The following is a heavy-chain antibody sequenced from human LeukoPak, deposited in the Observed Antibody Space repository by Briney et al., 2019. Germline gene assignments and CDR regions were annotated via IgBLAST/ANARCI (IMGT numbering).Heavy chain of an antibody. CDR1: GFTFSSYA. J-gene: IGHJ5*02. V-gene: IGHV3-23*01. CDR3: AKDGSSNWYGWFDP. D-gene: IGHD6-13*01. CDR2: ISGSGSST. Sequence: PGGSLRLSCAASGFTFSSYAMSWVRQTPGKGLEWVSGISGSGSSTYYADSVKGRFTISRDKSKNTLYLQMNSLRAEDTAIYCCAKDGSSNWYGWFDPWGQGTLVTVSS.